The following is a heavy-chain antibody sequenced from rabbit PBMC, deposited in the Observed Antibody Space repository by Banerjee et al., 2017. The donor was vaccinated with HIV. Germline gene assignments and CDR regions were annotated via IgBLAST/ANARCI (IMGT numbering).Heavy chain of an antibody. CDR2: IYTGSGSA. D-gene: IGHD4-2*01. V-gene: IGHV1S45*01. CDR3: ARDWNGNRGYLAL. J-gene: IGHJ6*01. Sequence: QEQLEESGGDLVKPEGSLTLTCTASGFSFSSNYWICWVRQAPGKGLEWIACIYTGSGSALYVSWAKGRFTISKTSSTTVTLQMTSLTAADTATYFCARDWNGNRGYLALWGPGTLVTVS. CDR1: GFSFSSNYW.